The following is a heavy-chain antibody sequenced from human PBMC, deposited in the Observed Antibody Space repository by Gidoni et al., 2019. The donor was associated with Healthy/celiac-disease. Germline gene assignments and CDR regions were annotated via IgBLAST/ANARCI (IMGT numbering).Heavy chain of an antibody. J-gene: IGHJ3*02. CDR3: AKESGVIVVVPAALTGAFDI. V-gene: IGHV3-23*01. CDR1: GFTFSSYA. CDR2: ISGSGGST. Sequence: EVQLLESGGGLVQPGGSLRLSCAASGFTFSSYAMSWVRQAPGKGLEWVSAISGSGGSTYYADSVKGRFTISRDNSKNTLYLQMNSLRAEDTAVYYCAKESGVIVVVPAALTGAFDIWGQGTMVTVSS. D-gene: IGHD2-2*01.